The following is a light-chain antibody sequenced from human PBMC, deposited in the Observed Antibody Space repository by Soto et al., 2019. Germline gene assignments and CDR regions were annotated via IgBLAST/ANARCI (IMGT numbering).Light chain of an antibody. Sequence: EVVLTQSPGTLSLSPGERATLSCRASQSVSSSFLAWYQHKPGQAPRLLIYAASSRATGIPDRFSGSGSGTDFTLTISRLEPEDFAVYYCQQYGSSPRYPFGQGTKLEIK. V-gene: IGKV3-20*01. J-gene: IGKJ2*01. CDR1: QSVSSSF. CDR3: QQYGSSPRYP. CDR2: AAS.